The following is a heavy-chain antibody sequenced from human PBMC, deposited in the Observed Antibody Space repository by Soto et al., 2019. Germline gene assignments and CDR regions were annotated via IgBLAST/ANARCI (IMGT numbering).Heavy chain of an antibody. V-gene: IGHV2-5*02. CDR3: AHRSATDGGAFGF. CDR2: VFWDDDK. CDR1: GFSLSTSGVG. J-gene: IGHJ4*02. D-gene: IGHD1-26*01. Sequence: QITLRESGPTLVKPTQTLTLTCTFSGFSLSTSGVGVGWIRQPPGKALELVALVFWDDDKRYSTLLKNRVTITKDTSKNQVVLTMTNMDPVDTGTYYCAHRSATDGGAFGFWGQGTLVTVSS.